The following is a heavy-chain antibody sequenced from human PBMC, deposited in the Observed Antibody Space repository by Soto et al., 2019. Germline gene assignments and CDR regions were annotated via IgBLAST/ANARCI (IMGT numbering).Heavy chain of an antibody. CDR1: GGSFSGYY. J-gene: IGHJ4*02. V-gene: IGHV4-34*02. Sequence: QVQLQQWGAGLLKPSETLSLTCAVYGGSFSGYYWSWIRQPPGKGLEWIGEINHSGSTIYNPSLESRVTIPVDTYKNQFSLKLSSVTAADTAVYYCARVQWFGMDGRYWGQGTLVTVSS. D-gene: IGHD3-10*01. CDR3: ARVQWFGMDGRY. CDR2: INHSGST.